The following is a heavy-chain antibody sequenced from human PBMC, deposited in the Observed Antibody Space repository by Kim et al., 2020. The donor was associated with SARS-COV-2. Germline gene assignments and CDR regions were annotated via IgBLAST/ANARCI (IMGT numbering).Heavy chain of an antibody. Sequence: GGSLRLSCAASGASISGYWMTWVRQTPGKGLEWVANIKQAGTEKYYVDSVRGRFTISRDDTRNSVFLQMNSLRAEDTAVYYCARGFFRDGFDVWGQGTTVTVSS. CDR1: GASISGYW. D-gene: IGHD3-10*01. J-gene: IGHJ6*02. CDR2: IKQAGTEK. V-gene: IGHV3-7*01. CDR3: ARGFFRDGFDV.